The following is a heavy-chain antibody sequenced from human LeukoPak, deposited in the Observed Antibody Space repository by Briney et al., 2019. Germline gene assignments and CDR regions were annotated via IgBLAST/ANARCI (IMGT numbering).Heavy chain of an antibody. D-gene: IGHD2-15*01. V-gene: IGHV4-59*01. CDR1: GGSISSYY. J-gene: IGHJ6*03. CDR3: ARAVAAHNYHYYYYMDV. CDR2: IYYSEST. Sequence: PSETLSLTCTVSGGSISSYYWSWIRQPPGKGLEWIGYIYYSESTNYNPSLKSRVTISVDTSKNQFSLKLSSVTAADTAVYYCARAVAAHNYHYYYYMDVWGKGTTVTVSS.